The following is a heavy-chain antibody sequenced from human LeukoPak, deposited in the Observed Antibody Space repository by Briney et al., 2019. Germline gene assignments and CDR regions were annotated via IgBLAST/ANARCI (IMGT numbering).Heavy chain of an antibody. J-gene: IGHJ4*02. CDR3: GTRSGYVRGDFDY. CDR2: ISSSSSTI. CDR1: GFTFSSYS. V-gene: IGHV3-48*02. Sequence: GGSLRLSCAASGFTFSSYSMNWVRQAPGKGLEWVSYISSSSSTIYYADSVKGRFTISRDNAKNSLYLQMNSLRDEDTAVYYCGTRSGYVRGDFDYWGQGTLVTVSS. D-gene: IGHD5-12*01.